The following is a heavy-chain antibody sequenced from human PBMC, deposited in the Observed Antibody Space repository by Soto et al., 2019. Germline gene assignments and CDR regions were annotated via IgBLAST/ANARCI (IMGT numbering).Heavy chain of an antibody. CDR2: IYWDDDK. D-gene: IGHD3-10*01. V-gene: IGHV2-5*02. J-gene: IGHJ4*02. CDR1: GFSLSTSGMS. Sequence: QITLKESGPTLVKPTQTHTLTYIFSGFSLSTSGMSVGWIRQPPGKALEWLALIYWDDDKRYSPSLKSRLTIIKDTSKNQVVLTMTNMDPVDTATYYCVHRRSGGSGTFFDYWGQGTLVTVSS. CDR3: VHRRSGGSGTFFDY.